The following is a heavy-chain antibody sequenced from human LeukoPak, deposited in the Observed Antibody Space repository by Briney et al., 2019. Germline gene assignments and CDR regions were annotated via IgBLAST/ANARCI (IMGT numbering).Heavy chain of an antibody. CDR3: ARVKDMLWGTWGFDP. D-gene: IGHD3-16*01. CDR2: IYYSGST. CDR1: GGSISSGGYY. Sequence: SETLSLTCTVSGGSISSGGYYWSWIRQHPGKGLEWIGYIYYSGSTYYNPSLKSRVTISVDTSKNQFSLKLSSVTAADTAVYYGARVKDMLWGTWGFDPWGQGTLVTVSS. J-gene: IGHJ5*02. V-gene: IGHV4-31*03.